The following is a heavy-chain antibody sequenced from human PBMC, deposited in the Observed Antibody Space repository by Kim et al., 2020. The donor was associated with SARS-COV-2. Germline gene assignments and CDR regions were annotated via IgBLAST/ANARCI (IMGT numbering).Heavy chain of an antibody. V-gene: IGHV3-23*01. CDR2: ITGSGDDK. D-gene: IGHD2-15*01. CDR1: GFIFRTYV. CDR3: AKDSTFYNDDQAFYSGGCVDA. Sequence: GGSLRLSCAASGFIFRTYVMTWVRQAPGKGLEWVSSITGSGDDKYYGDFAKGRFTISRDNSRNMVFLEMSSLRDEDTALYFCAKDSTFYNDDQAFYSGGCVDAWGQGTQVTVSS. J-gene: IGHJ5*02.